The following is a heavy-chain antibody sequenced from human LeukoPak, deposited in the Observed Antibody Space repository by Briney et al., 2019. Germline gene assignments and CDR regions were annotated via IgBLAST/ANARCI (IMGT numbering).Heavy chain of an antibody. Sequence: GGSLRLSCAASGFTFSSYAMSWVRQAPGKGLEWVSGISGSGDNTYYADSVKGRFTISRDNSKNTLYVQVNSLGTEDTAAYYCAKGSNYDSCVFFYLDYGAREPLVTAPS. CDR2: ISGSGDNT. D-gene: IGHD3-22*01. V-gene: IGHV3-23*01. CDR3: AKGSNYDSCVFFYLDY. CDR1: GFTFSSYA. J-gene: IGHJ4*02.